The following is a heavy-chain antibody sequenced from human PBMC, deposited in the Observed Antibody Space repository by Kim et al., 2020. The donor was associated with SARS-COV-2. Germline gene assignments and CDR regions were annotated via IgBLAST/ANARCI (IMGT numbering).Heavy chain of an antibody. CDR3: ARLAGRGGYEVYYYVDS. Sequence: GESLKISCKASGYTFTSYWIGWVRQMPGKGLEWMGVIYPGDSDTRYSPSFQGQVTISADKSISTAYLQWSSLKASDTAIYYCARLAGRGGYEVYYYVDSWGHGTLLTASS. V-gene: IGHV5-51*01. D-gene: IGHD3-16*01. J-gene: IGHJ5*01. CDR1: GYTFTSYW. CDR2: IYPGDSDT.